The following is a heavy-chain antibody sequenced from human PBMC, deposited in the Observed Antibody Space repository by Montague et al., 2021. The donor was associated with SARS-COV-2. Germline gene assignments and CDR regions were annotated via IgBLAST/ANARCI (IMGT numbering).Heavy chain of an antibody. D-gene: IGHD3-9*01. CDR1: GFTFSSYS. V-gene: IGHV3-21*01. CDR2: ISSSSSYI. CDR3: ARDPYYDILTGYYKD. J-gene: IGHJ4*02. Sequence: SLRLSCAASGFTFSSYSMNWVRQAPGKGLEWVSSISSSSSYIYYADPVKGRFTISRDNAKNSPYLQMNSLRAEDTAVYYCARDPYYDILTGYYKDWGQGTLVTVSS.